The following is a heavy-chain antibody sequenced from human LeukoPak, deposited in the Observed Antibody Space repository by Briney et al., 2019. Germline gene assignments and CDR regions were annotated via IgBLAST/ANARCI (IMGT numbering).Heavy chain of an antibody. CDR3: ATSPYYDFWSGHNGAFDI. CDR2: IIPIFSTA. D-gene: IGHD3-3*01. J-gene: IGHJ3*02. CDR1: GGTFGSYA. V-gene: IGHV1-69*01. Sequence: GSSVKASYKASGGTFGSYAISWVRQAPGQGLEWMGGIIPIFSTANYAQKFQGRVTITADESTSPVYMELSSLRSEDTAVYYCATSPYYDFWSGHNGAFDIWGQGTMVIVSS.